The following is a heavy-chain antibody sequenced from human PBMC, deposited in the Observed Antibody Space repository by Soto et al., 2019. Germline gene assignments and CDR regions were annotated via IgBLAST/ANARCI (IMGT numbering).Heavy chain of an antibody. CDR2: VWYDGTNK. V-gene: IGHV3-33*01. CDR1: GFTFKSYG. Sequence: QVQLVESGGGVVQPGRSLRLSCEASGFTFKSYGMHWVRQAPGKGLERVAVVWYDGTNKKYADSVKGRFNIYRDNSKNTLYLQMDSLRAEDTGIYYCARGGHSSSWYRLEAYFFDYWGQGSLVTVSS. J-gene: IGHJ4*02. CDR3: ARGGHSSSWYRLEAYFFDY. D-gene: IGHD6-13*01.